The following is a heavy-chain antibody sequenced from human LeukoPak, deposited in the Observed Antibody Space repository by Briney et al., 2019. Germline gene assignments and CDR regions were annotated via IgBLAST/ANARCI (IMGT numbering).Heavy chain of an antibody. J-gene: IGHJ4*02. CDR1: GYTFTGNY. CDR3: ARGGGTVAPAPWVPFAY. V-gene: IGHV1-2*02. Sequence: ASVKVSCKASGYTFTGNYMHWVRQAPGQGLECMGYIDPTSGGTYYIQKFPGRVTMTRDMSINTAYVELSSLTSDDTAVYYCARGGGTVAPAPWVPFAYWGQGTLVTVSS. D-gene: IGHD4-11*01. CDR2: IDPTSGGT.